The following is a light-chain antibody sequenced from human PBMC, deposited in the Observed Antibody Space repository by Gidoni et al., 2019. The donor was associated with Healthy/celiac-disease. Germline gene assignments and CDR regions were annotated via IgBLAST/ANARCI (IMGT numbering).Light chain of an antibody. CDR1: QSVSSY. V-gene: IGKV3-11*01. J-gene: IGKJ3*01. CDR2: DAS. Sequence: EIVLTQSPATLSLSPGERATLSCRASQSVSSYLAWYQQKPGQAPRLLIYDASNRATGIPARFSGSGSGTDFTLTISSLEPEDFAVYYCQQRSNWPLFTFGPGTEVDIK. CDR3: QQRSNWPLFT.